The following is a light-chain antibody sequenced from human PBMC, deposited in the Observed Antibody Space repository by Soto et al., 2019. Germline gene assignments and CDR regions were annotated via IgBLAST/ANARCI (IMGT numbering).Light chain of an antibody. J-gene: IGKJ2*01. Sequence: DIQMTQSPSTLSASVGDRVTITCRASQSIRSWLAWYQQKPGKAPKLLIYDASNLESGVPSRFSGSGSGTEFTLTISSLQPDDFASYYCQHYNSYWYTFGQGTKLEIK. CDR2: DAS. V-gene: IGKV1-5*01. CDR3: QHYNSYWYT. CDR1: QSIRSW.